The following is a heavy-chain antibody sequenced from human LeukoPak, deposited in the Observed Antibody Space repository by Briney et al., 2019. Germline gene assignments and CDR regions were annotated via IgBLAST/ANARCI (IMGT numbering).Heavy chain of an antibody. CDR3: ASRGTLAAAGGYYYYYYMDV. J-gene: IGHJ6*03. D-gene: IGHD6-13*01. Sequence: SQTLSLTCTVSGGSISSGDYYWSWIRQPPGKGLERIWYFYYSGSTYYNPSLKSRVTISVDTSKNQFSLKLSSVTAADTAVYYCASRGTLAAAGGYYYYYYMDVWGKGTTVTASS. CDR1: GGSISSGDYY. CDR2: FYYSGST. V-gene: IGHV4-30-4*08.